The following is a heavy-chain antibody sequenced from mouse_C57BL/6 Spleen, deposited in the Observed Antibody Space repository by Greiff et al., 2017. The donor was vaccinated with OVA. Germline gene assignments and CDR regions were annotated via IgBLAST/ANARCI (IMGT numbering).Heavy chain of an antibody. CDR3: ARWGNYDYDEAWFAY. Sequence: VQLQQPGAELVMPGASVKLSCKASGYTFTSYWMHWVKQRPGQGLEWIGEIDPSDSYTNYNQKFKGKSTLTVDKSSSTAYMQLSSLTSEDSAVYYCARWGNYDYDEAWFAYWGQGTLVTVSA. CDR2: IDPSDSYT. V-gene: IGHV1-69*01. D-gene: IGHD2-4*01. CDR1: GYTFTSYW. J-gene: IGHJ3*01.